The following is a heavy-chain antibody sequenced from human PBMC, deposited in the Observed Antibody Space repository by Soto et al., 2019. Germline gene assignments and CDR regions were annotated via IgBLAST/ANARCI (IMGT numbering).Heavy chain of an antibody. J-gene: IGHJ4*02. CDR3: AARRRSSSLINYFDS. CDR2: ISAYNGNS. D-gene: IGHD6-6*01. CDR1: GYTFTSYG. Sequence: ASVKVSCKASGYTFTSYGISWVRQAPGQGLEWMGWISAYNGNSNYAQKLQGRVTMTTDTSTSTAYMELRSLRSDDTAVYYCAARRRSSSLINYFDSWGQGTLVTVSS. V-gene: IGHV1-18*01.